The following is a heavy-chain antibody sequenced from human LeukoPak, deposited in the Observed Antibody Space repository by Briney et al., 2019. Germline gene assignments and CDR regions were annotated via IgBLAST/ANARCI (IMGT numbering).Heavy chain of an antibody. CDR3: VRAIVYSAYDCLCY. CDR2: INSDGSTT. J-gene: IGHJ4*02. CDR1: GFTFRTSW. Sequence: GGSLRLSCAASGFTFRTSWMHWVRQAPGKGLVWVSRINSDGSTTNYADSVKGRFTISRDNPMNTLYLQMNSLRAEDTAVYYCVRAIVYSAYDCLCYLGEGRHVSVSS. D-gene: IGHD5-12*01. V-gene: IGHV3-74*01.